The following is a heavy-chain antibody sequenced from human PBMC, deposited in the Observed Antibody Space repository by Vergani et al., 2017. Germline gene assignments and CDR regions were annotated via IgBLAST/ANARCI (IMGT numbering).Heavy chain of an antibody. CDR3: ARDRVGGAFDI. D-gene: IGHD3-16*01. V-gene: IGHV4-61*02. Sequence: QVQLQESGPGLVKPSQTLSLTCTVSGGSISSGSYYWSWIRQPAGKGLEWIGRIYTSGSTSYNPSLKSRVTMSVDTSKNQFSLKLSSVTAADTAVYYCARDRVGGAFDIWGQGTMVTVSS. J-gene: IGHJ3*02. CDR2: IYTSGST. CDR1: GGSISSGSYY.